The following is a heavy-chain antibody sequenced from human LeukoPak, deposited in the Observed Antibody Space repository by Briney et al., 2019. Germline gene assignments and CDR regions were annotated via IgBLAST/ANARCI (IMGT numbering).Heavy chain of an antibody. CDR3: ARTLTAMVRGVLYYYYGMDV. CDR1: GYTFTSYD. J-gene: IGHJ6*02. D-gene: IGHD3-10*01. Sequence: GASVKVSCKASGYTFTSYDINWVRQTTGQGLEWMGWMNPNSGNTGYAQKFQGRVTMTRNTSISTAYMELSSLRSEDTAVYYCARTLTAMVRGVLYYYYGMDVWGQGTTVTVSS. V-gene: IGHV1-8*01. CDR2: MNPNSGNT.